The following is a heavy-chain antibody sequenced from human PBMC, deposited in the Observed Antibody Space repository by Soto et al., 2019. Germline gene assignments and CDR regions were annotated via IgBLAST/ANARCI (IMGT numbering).Heavy chain of an antibody. J-gene: IGHJ4*02. CDR3: ARDRGYCSGGSCLYYFDY. D-gene: IGHD2-15*01. CDR2: INPNSGGT. V-gene: IGHV1-2*02. Sequence: ASVKVSCKASGYTFTGYYMHWVRQAPGQGLEWMGWINPNSGGTNYAQKFQGRVTMTADTSTSTAYMELSSLRSEDTAVYYCARDRGYCSGGSCLYYFDYWGQGTLVTVSS. CDR1: GYTFTGYY.